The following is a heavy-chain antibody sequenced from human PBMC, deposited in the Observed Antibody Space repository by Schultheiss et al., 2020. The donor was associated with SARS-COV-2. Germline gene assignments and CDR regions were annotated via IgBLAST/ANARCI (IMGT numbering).Heavy chain of an antibody. Sequence: GGSLRLSCAASGFTFSSYSMNWVRQAPGKGLEWVANIKQDGSEKYYVDSVKGRFTISRDNAKNSLYLQMNSLRAEDTAVYYCARGQLDFDYWGQGSLVTVSS. V-gene: IGHV3-7*01. J-gene: IGHJ4*02. CDR1: GFTFSSYS. D-gene: IGHD1-1*01. CDR2: IKQDGSEK. CDR3: ARGQLDFDY.